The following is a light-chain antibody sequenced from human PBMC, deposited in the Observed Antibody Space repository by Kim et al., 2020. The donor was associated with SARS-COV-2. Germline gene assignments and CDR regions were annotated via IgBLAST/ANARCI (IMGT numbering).Light chain of an antibody. CDR3: QQHDYWWT. CDR2: DAS. V-gene: IGKV3-11*01. Sequence: SLSPGERATLSGRASQSVGNFLAWYQQKPGQAPRLLISDASNRATGIPARFSGSGSGTDFTLTISSLEPEDSAVYYCQQHDYWWTFGQGTKVDIK. CDR1: QSVGNF. J-gene: IGKJ1*01.